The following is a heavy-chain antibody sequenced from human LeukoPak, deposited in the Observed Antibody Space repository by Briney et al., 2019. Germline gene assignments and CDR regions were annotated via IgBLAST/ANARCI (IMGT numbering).Heavy chain of an antibody. CDR2: IIPIFGTA. J-gene: IGHJ3*02. V-gene: IGHV1-69*05. CDR1: GGTFSSYA. CDR3: ARDRTEEWELPDAFDI. D-gene: IGHD1-26*01. Sequence: SVKVSCKASGGTFSSYAISWVRQAPGQGLEWMGGIIPIFGTANYAQKFQGRVTITTDESTSTAYMELSSLRSEDTAVYYCARDRTEEWELPDAFDIWGQGTMVTVSS.